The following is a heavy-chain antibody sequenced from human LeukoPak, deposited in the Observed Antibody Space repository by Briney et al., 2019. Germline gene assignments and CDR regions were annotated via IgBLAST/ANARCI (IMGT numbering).Heavy chain of an antibody. CDR2: ISYDGSNK. CDR1: GFTFSSYG. CDR3: AKARGRYGDFDY. D-gene: IGHD1-26*01. Sequence: GRSLRLSCAASGFTFSSYGMHWVRQAPGKGLEWVAVISYDGSNKYYADSVEGRFTISRDNSKNTLYLQMNSLRAEDTAVYYCAKARGRYGDFDYWGQGTLVTVSS. V-gene: IGHV3-30*18. J-gene: IGHJ4*02.